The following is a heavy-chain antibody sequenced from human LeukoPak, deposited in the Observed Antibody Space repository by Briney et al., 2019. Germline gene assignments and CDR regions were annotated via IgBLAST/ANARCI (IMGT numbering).Heavy chain of an antibody. CDR1: GYTLTELS. V-gene: IGHV1-24*01. D-gene: IGHD1-26*01. CDR3: ATCSGSFCRPDAFDI. Sequence: ASVKVSCKVSGYTLTELSMHWVRQAPGKGLEWMGGFDPEDGETIYAQKSQGRVTMTEDTSTDTAYMELSSLRSEDTAVYYCATCSGSFCRPDAFDIWGQGTMVTVSS. CDR2: FDPEDGET. J-gene: IGHJ3*02.